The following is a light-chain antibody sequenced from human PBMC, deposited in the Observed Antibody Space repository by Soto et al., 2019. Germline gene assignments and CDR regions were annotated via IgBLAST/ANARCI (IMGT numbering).Light chain of an antibody. Sequence: DIQMTQSPSTLSASVGDRVTITCRASQSISTWLAWYQQKPGKAPKLLIYRASSLESGVPSRFSGSGSGTKFTLAISSLQPEDFATYYCQQYNTYWTFGQGTKVEIK. CDR1: QSISTW. CDR3: QQYNTYWT. CDR2: RAS. J-gene: IGKJ1*01. V-gene: IGKV1-5*03.